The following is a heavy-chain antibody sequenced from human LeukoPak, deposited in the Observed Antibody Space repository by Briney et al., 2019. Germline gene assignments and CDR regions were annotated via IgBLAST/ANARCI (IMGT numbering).Heavy chain of an antibody. CDR2: IWYDGSSK. D-gene: IGHD2-21*02. J-gene: IGHJ4*02. V-gene: IGHV3-33*08. CDR1: GFTFSYYT. Sequence: GGSLRLSCAASGFTFSYYTMIWVRQAPGKGLEWVAVIWYDGSSKYYADSGKGRFTISRDNSKKTLYLQMNSLRAEDTAVYYCARDYCGGDCYVDYWGQGTLVTVSS. CDR3: ARDYCGGDCYVDY.